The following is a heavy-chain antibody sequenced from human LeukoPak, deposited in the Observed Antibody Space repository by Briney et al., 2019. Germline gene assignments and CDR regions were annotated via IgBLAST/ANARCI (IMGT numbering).Heavy chain of an antibody. CDR2: ISYDGSNK. D-gene: IGHD3-3*01. CDR1: GFTFSSYG. Sequence: PGGSLRLSCAASGFTFSSYGMHWVRQAPARGLEWVAVISYDGSNKYYADSVKGRFTISRDNSKNTLYLQMNSLRAEDTAVYYCAKSTFDDFWSGALDYWGQGTLVTVSS. J-gene: IGHJ4*02. V-gene: IGHV3-30*18. CDR3: AKSTFDDFWSGALDY.